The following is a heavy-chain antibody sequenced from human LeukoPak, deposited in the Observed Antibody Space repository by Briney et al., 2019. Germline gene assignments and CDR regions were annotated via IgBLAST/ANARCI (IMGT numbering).Heavy chain of an antibody. CDR2: IMQDGTKR. J-gene: IGHJ3*02. Sequence: GGSLRLSCTASGFTFSNYWMTWLRQAPGKGLEWVANIMQDGTKREYVDSVEGRFTISRDNAKNSLYLQMNSLRAEDTAMYYCARDLSPATVTSYDVFDIWGQGTKVTVSS. D-gene: IGHD4-17*01. CDR1: GFTFSNYW. V-gene: IGHV3-7*03. CDR3: ARDLSPATVTSYDVFDI.